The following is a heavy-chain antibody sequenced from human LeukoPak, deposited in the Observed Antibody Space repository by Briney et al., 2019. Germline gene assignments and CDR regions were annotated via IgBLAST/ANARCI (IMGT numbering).Heavy chain of an antibody. J-gene: IGHJ6*03. Sequence: SETLSLTCAVYGGSFSGYYWSWIRQPPGKGLEWIGEINHSGSTNYNPSLKSRVTISVDTSKNQFSLKLSSVTAADTAVCYCARGGRYSQHYYYYMDVWGKGTTVTVSS. CDR2: INHSGST. CDR1: GGSFSGYY. D-gene: IGHD5-12*01. CDR3: ARGGRYSQHYYYYMDV. V-gene: IGHV4-34*01.